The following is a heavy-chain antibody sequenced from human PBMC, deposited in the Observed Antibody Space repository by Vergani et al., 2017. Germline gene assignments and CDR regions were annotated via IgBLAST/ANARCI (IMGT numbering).Heavy chain of an antibody. CDR2: ISSSSSYT. CDR1: GFTFSDYY. Sequence: QVQLVESGGGLVKPGGSLRLSCAASGFTFSDYYMSWIRQAPGKGLEWVSYISSSSSYTNYADSVKGRFTISRDNAKNSLYLQMNSLRAEDTAVYYCASTQDSWGGTINAFDIWGQGTMVTVSS. J-gene: IGHJ3*02. CDR3: ASTQDSWGGTINAFDI. V-gene: IGHV3-11*06. D-gene: IGHD6-13*01.